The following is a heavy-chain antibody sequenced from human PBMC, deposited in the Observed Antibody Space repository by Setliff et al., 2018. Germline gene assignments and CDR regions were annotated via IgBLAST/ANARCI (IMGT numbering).Heavy chain of an antibody. CDR1: GFTFSSYS. Sequence: PGGSLRLSCAASGFTFSSYSMNWVRQAPGKGREWVSSISSSSSYIYYADSVKGRFTISRDNAKNSLYLQMNSLRAEDTAVYYCARDVSVKSPGFDPWGRGTLVTVSS. CDR3: ARDVSVKSPGFDP. CDR2: ISSSSSYI. V-gene: IGHV3-21*01. J-gene: IGHJ5*02. D-gene: IGHD2-8*01.